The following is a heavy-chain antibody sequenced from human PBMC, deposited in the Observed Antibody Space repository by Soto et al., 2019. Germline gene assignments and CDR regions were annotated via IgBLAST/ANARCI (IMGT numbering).Heavy chain of an antibody. CDR1: GFTFDDYA. CDR3: AKGYYGSGSYYNDGYMDI. J-gene: IGHJ6*03. Sequence: EVQLVESGGGLVQPGRSLRLSCAASGFTFDDYAMHWVRQAPGKGLEWVSGISWNSGSIGYADSVKGRFTISRDNAKNSLHLQMNSLRAEDTALYYCAKGYYGSGSYYNDGYMDIWGKGTTVTVSS. V-gene: IGHV3-9*01. CDR2: ISWNSGSI. D-gene: IGHD3-10*01.